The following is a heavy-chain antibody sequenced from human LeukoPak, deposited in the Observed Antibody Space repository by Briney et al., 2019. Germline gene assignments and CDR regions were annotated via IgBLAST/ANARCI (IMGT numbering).Heavy chain of an antibody. CDR1: GGFFSGYY. D-gene: IGHD3-22*01. CDR2: INPSGST. V-gene: IGHV4-34*01. Sequence: PSETLSLTCAVYGGFFSGYYWTWIRQSPGKGLEWIGKINPSGSTYYNPSLKSRLTISRDTSKNQFSLRLSSVTAADTAVYYCARGRQEISMILVVMTGVSYYLDVWGKGTTVTVS. J-gene: IGHJ6*03. CDR3: ARGRQEISMILVVMTGVSYYLDV.